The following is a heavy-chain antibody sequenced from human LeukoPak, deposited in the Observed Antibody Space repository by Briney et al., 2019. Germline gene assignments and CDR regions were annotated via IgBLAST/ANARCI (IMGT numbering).Heavy chain of an antibody. CDR2: INWNGGST. CDR3: AKSGSLSGYYYVTPILYFDY. D-gene: IGHD3-22*01. CDR1: GFTFSSYW. J-gene: IGHJ4*02. V-gene: IGHV3-20*04. Sequence: GGSLRLSCAASGFTFSSYWMSWVRQAPGKGLEWVSGINWNGGSTGYADSVKGRFTISRDNAKNSLYLQMNSLRAEDTALYYCAKSGSLSGYYYVTPILYFDYWGQGTLVTVSS.